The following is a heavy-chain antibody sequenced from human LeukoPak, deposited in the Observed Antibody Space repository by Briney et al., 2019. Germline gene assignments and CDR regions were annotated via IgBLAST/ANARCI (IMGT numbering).Heavy chain of an antibody. CDR1: GFTLSTNA. Sequence: GGSLRLSCLTSGFTLSTNAMSWARQAPGKGLGWISGISGSGASTYYADSVKGRFTISRDDSRNTLYLQMNSLRGDDTAVYYCAKDVGKWESLHFFDYWGQGTLVTVSS. D-gene: IGHD1-26*01. V-gene: IGHV3-23*01. J-gene: IGHJ4*02. CDR3: AKDVGKWESLHFFDY. CDR2: ISGSGAST.